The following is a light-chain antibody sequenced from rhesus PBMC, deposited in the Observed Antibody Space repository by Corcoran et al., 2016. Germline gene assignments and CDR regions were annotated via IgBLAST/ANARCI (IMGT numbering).Light chain of an antibody. Sequence: EIVMTQSPATLSLSPGERATLSCRASQSVSSYLAWYQQKPGQAPKLLIYGSASRAPGIPDRVSCRGSGTEFTLTISSLEPKDVGGYYGQQDDSWPLTFGGGTKVELK. CDR1: QSVSSY. CDR2: GSA. V-gene: IGKV3-42*01. J-gene: IGKJ4*01. CDR3: QQDDSWPLT.